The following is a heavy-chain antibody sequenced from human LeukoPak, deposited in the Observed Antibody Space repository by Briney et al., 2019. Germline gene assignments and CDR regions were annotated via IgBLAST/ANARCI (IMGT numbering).Heavy chain of an antibody. D-gene: IGHD3-10*01. CDR2: ISSTINTI. Sequence: PGGSLRLSCAASGFTFSSYSINWVRQAPGKGLEWVSYISSTINTIYYADSVKGRFTISRDDAKNSLYAQMNSLRAEDTAVYYCASLTTVGGDYFDFWGQGILVTVSS. CDR3: ASLTTVGGDYFDF. CDR1: GFTFSSYS. V-gene: IGHV3-48*01. J-gene: IGHJ4*02.